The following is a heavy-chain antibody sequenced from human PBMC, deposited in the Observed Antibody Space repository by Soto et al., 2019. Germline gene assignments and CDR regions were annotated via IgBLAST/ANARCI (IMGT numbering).Heavy chain of an antibody. D-gene: IGHD3-10*01. CDR3: AKQRADYGSGADTFYFDS. Sequence: EVQLLESGGGLVQPGGSLRLSCTVSGVTFSNYAMNWVRQAPGKGLEWVSSLSGSGGTTYYADSVKGRFIISRDNSKNTLDLLMNRLRAEDTALYYCAKQRADYGSGADTFYFDSWGQGALVTVSS. CDR1: GVTFSNYA. V-gene: IGHV3-23*01. J-gene: IGHJ4*02. CDR2: LSGSGGTT.